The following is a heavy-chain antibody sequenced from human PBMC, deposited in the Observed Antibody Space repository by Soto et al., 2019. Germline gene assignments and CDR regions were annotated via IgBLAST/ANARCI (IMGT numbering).Heavy chain of an antibody. CDR2: IIPIFGTA. CDR1: GGTFSSYA. Sequence: SVKVSCKASGGTFSSYAISWVRQAPGQGLEWMGGIIPIFGTANYAQKFQGRVTITADESTSTAYMELSSLRSEDTAVHYCARARLWDACGGNAGTSYLDNWGKETLVTVAS. V-gene: IGHV1-69*13. D-gene: IGHD2-15*01. J-gene: IGHJ4*02. CDR3: ARARLWDACGGNAGTSYLDN.